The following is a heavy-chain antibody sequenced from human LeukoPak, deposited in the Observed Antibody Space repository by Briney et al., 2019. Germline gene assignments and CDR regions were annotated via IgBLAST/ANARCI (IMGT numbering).Heavy chain of an antibody. CDR1: GFTFSNHS. CDR2: SSSSSSAR. Sequence: PGGPLRLSCAASGFTFSNHSMNWVRQAPGKGLEWISYSSSSSSARYYAGSVKGRFTISRDDASNSLYLQMNSLRAEDTAIYYCARMSSSRLPGYWGQGALVTVSS. J-gene: IGHJ4*02. CDR3: ARMSSSRLPGY. D-gene: IGHD2-2*01. V-gene: IGHV3-48*01.